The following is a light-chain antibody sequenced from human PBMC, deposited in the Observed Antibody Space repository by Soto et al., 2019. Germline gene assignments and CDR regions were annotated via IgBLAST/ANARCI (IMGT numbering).Light chain of an antibody. CDR2: KVS. J-gene: IGKJ1*01. CDR3: MLGSHWPGT. CDR1: QSLVYSDGNTY. Sequence: DVVMTQSPLSLPVTLGQPASISCTSSQSLVYSDGNTYLNWFQQRPGQSPRRLIYKVSHRDSGVPDSFSGSGSGTDFTLKISRVEMEDVAIYYCMLGSHWPGTFGQGTKVDIK. V-gene: IGKV2-30*01.